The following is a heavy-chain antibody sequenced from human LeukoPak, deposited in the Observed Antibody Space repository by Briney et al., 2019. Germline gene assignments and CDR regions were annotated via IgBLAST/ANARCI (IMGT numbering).Heavy chain of an antibody. J-gene: IGHJ4*02. D-gene: IGHD3-22*01. V-gene: IGHV4-31*03. CDR1: GGSISSGGYY. Sequence: PSETLSLTCTVSGGSISSGGYYWSWIRQHPGKGLEWIGYIYYSGSTYYNPSLKSRVTISVDTSKNQFSLKLSSVTAADTAVYYCARVGITMIVVDYWGQGTLVTVSS. CDR3: ARVGITMIVVDY. CDR2: IYYSGST.